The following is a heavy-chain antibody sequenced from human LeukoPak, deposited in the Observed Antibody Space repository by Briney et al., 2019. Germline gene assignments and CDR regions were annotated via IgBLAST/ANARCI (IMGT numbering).Heavy chain of an antibody. CDR2: ISGSRNIM. Sequence: GGSLTLSCAASGFTFSDYYMSWLRQAPGKGLEWVSYISGSRNIMYYADSVKGRFTISRDNAKNSLFLQMNSLRAEDTAVYYCTRGSEVVPAADSWFDPWGQGTLVTVSS. D-gene: IGHD2-2*01. CDR1: GFTFSDYY. V-gene: IGHV3-11*04. J-gene: IGHJ5*02. CDR3: TRGSEVVPAADSWFDP.